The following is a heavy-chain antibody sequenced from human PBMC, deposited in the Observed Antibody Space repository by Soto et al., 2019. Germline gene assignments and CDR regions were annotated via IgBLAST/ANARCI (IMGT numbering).Heavy chain of an antibody. V-gene: IGHV3-23*01. CDR3: AREWGLLPYYVMNV. D-gene: IGHD7-27*01. J-gene: IGHJ6*02. CDR2: ISGSGFKK. CDR1: GFIFENFG. Sequence: GGSLRLSCAASGFIFENFGMSWVRQAPGKGLEWISSISGSGFKKYYADSVKGRFTISRDNSKSTVYLELNNLSAEDTAVYFCAREWGLLPYYVMNVWGHGTAVTVSS.